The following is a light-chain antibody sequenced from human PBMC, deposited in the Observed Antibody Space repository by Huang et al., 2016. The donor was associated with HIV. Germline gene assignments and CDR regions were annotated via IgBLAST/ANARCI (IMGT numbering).Light chain of an antibody. CDR3: QQYDTFS. CDR2: GAS. Sequence: EVVLTQSPGILSLSAGERASLSCRASRNLTNSQLAWYQQKVGQPPRLLVFGASTRGSGVPERFTGGGSGRDFTRSISGLEPDDFATYYCQQYDTFSFGQGTRLE. V-gene: IGKV3-20*01. CDR1: RNLTNSQ. J-gene: IGKJ2*01.